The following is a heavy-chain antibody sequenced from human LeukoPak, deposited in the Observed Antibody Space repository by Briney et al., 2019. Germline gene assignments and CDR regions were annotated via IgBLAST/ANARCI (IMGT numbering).Heavy chain of an antibody. V-gene: IGHV4-59*13. CDR3: ARAKAAAGIDYFVY. CDR1: GASISDYY. CDR2: IYYSGST. Sequence: SETLSLTCTVSGASISDYYWNWMRQPPGKGLGGMGYIYYSGSTNYNPSLKSRVTISVDTSKNQFSMKLSSVTAADTAVYYCARAKAAAGIDYFVYWGQGTLATVSS. J-gene: IGHJ4*02. D-gene: IGHD6-13*01.